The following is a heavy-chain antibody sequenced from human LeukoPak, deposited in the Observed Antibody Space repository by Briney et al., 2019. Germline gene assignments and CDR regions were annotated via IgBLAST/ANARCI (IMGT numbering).Heavy chain of an antibody. D-gene: IGHD5-12*01. Sequence: GGPLRLSCAASGFTFRSYWMSWVRQAPGKGLEWVANINQGGSVQYYMDSVKGRFTISRDDAKNSLYVQMNSLRDEDTAVYYCARVEYSGWNLEYWGQGTLVTVSS. V-gene: IGHV3-7*01. CDR2: INQGGSVQ. CDR3: ARVEYSGWNLEY. CDR1: GFTFRSYW. J-gene: IGHJ4*02.